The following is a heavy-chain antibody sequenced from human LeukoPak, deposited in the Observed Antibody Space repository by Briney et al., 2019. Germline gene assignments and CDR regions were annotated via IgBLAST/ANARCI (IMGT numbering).Heavy chain of an antibody. Sequence: ASVKVSCKASGYTFTNYGINWVRQAPGQGLEWMGWISAYNGNTNYAQKLQGRITMTTDTSTSTAYMELRSLRSDDTAVYYCARPSSGSYYKNYPFDYGGQGTLVTVSS. CDR3: ARPSSGSYYKNYPFDY. J-gene: IGHJ4*02. V-gene: IGHV1-18*01. D-gene: IGHD3-10*01. CDR2: ISAYNGNT. CDR1: GYTFTNYG.